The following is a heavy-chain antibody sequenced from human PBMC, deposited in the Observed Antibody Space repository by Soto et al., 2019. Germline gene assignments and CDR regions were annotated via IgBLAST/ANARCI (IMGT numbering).Heavy chain of an antibody. V-gene: IGHV3-23*01. CDR3: AKVAAGYSSSGVVYYYYGMDV. J-gene: IGHJ6*02. D-gene: IGHD6-13*01. Sequence: EVQLLESGGGLVQPGGSLRLSCAASGFTFSSYAMSWVRQAPGKGLEWVSAISGSGGSTYYADSVKGRFTISRDNSKNAPYLQMNSLRAEATAVYYCAKVAAGYSSSGVVYYYYGMDVWGQGPTVTVSS. CDR1: GFTFSSYA. CDR2: ISGSGGST.